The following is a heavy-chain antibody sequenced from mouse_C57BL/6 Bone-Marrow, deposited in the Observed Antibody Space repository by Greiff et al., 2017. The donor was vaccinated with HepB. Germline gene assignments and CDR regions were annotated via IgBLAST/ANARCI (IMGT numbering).Heavy chain of an antibody. CDR2: SRNKANDYTT. CDR3: ARDKRYDGYYVLDMDY. D-gene: IGHD2-3*01. J-gene: IGHJ4*01. Sequence: EVMLVESGGGLVQSGRSLRLSCATSGFTFSDFYMEWVRQAPGKGLEWIAASRNKANDYTTEYSASVKGRFIVSRDTSQSILYLQMNALRAEDTAIYYCARDKRYDGYYVLDMDYWGQGTSVTVSS. CDR1: GFTFSDFY. V-gene: IGHV7-1*01.